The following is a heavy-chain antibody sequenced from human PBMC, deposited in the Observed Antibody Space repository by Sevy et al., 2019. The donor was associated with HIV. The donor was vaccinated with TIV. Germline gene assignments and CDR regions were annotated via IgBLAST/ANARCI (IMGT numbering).Heavy chain of an antibody. CDR1: GGSISSYY. Sequence: SETLSLTCTVSGGSISSYYWSWIRQPPGKGLEWIGYIYYSGSTNYNPSLKSRVTFSVDTSKNQFSLKLGSVTAADTAGDYCAREGGGTYYYDSSGYYPHDAFDIWGQGTMVTVSS. CDR3: AREGGGTYYYDSSGYYPHDAFDI. CDR2: IYYSGST. J-gene: IGHJ3*02. D-gene: IGHD3-22*01. V-gene: IGHV4-59*01.